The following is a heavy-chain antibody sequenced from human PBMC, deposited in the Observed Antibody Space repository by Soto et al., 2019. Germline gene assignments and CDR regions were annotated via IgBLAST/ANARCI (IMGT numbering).Heavy chain of an antibody. CDR1: GGFISSSSYY. D-gene: IGHD3-9*01. CDR2: IYYSGST. Sequence: PSETLSVTCTVSGGFISSSSYYWGWIRQPPGKGLEWIGSIYYSGSTYYNPSLKSRVTISVDTSKNQFSLKLSSVTAADTAVYYCARFSNYFAGLDYWGQGTLVTVSS. CDR3: ARFSNYFAGLDY. V-gene: IGHV4-39*01. J-gene: IGHJ4*02.